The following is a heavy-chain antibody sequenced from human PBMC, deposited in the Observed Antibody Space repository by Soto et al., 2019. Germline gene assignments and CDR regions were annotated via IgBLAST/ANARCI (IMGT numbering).Heavy chain of an antibody. CDR1: GYTFTSYA. J-gene: IGHJ4*02. Sequence: ASVRVSCKASGYTFTSYAMHWVRQAPGQRLEWMGWINAGNGNTKYSQKFQGRVTITRDTSASTAYMELSSLRSEDTAVYYCARAPVDLYDSSGYYYWGQGTLVTVSS. CDR2: INAGNGNT. D-gene: IGHD3-22*01. V-gene: IGHV1-3*01. CDR3: ARAPVDLYDSSGYYY.